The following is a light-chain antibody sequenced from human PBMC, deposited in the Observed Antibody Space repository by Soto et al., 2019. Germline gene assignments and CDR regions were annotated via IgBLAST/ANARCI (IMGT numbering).Light chain of an antibody. Sequence: IPTTKYLSTLSAHERDRDTITCRASQSISAWLAWYQKKPGKAPKLLIYDASNLASGVPSRFSGSGSGTEFTLTISNLQPADFATYYCQPYENYWPFGQVAKV. J-gene: IGKJ1*01. CDR3: QPYENYWP. CDR1: QSISAW. V-gene: IGKV1-5*01. CDR2: DAS.